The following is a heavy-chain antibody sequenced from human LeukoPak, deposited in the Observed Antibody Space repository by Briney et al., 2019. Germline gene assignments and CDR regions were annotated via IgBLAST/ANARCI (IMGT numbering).Heavy chain of an antibody. D-gene: IGHD6-6*01. J-gene: IGHJ4*02. CDR1: GYTFTGYY. Sequence: ASVKVSCKASGYTFTGYYMHWVRQAPGQGLEWMGCINPNTGGTNYAQKFQGRVAMTRDTSISTAYLGLGSLRSDDTAVYFCARARWQLVPYFDSWGQGTLVTVSS. CDR3: ARARWQLVPYFDS. CDR2: INPNTGGT. V-gene: IGHV1-2*02.